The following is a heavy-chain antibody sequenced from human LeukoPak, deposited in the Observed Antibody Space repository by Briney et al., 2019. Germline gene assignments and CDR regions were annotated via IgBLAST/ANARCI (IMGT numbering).Heavy chain of an antibody. CDR3: ARGRGY. J-gene: IGHJ4*02. CDR2: INHSGST. CDR1: GGSISSSSYY. Sequence: SETLSLTCTVSGGSISSSSYYWSWIRQPPGKGLEWIGEINHSGSTSYNPSLKSRVTISVDTSKNQFSLKLSSVTAADTAVYYCARGRGYWGQGTLVTVSS. V-gene: IGHV4-39*07.